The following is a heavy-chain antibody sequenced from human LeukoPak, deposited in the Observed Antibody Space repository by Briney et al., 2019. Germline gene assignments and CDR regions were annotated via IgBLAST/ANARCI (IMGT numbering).Heavy chain of an antibody. Sequence: GGSLRLSCAASGFLFSAYSMNWVRQAPGKGLEWLSSISDTSSYRYYSDSVKGRFTISRDNAKKTLYLQMNSLRDEDTAVYYCVRGLDSWGLGTLVTVSS. V-gene: IGHV3-21*01. CDR2: ISDTSSYR. CDR1: GFLFSAYS. J-gene: IGHJ5*01. CDR3: VRGLDS. D-gene: IGHD3-16*01.